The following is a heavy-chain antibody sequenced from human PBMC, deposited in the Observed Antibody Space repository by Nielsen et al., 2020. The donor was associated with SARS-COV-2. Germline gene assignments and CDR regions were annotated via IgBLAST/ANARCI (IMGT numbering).Heavy chain of an antibody. D-gene: IGHD5-12*01. CDR1: GYTFTSYA. CDR2: INPSGGST. Sequence: ASVKVSCKASGYTFTSYAMNWVRQAPGQGLEWMGIINPSGGSTSYAQKFQGRVTMTRDTSASTAYMELSSLRSEDTAVYYCAREGGASGYDYAFSYWGQGTLVTVSS. V-gene: IGHV1-46*01. CDR3: AREGGASGYDYAFSY. J-gene: IGHJ4*02.